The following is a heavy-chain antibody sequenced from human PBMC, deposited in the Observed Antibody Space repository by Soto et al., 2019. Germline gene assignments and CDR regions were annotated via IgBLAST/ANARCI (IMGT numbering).Heavy chain of an antibody. CDR3: ARDPGFGFGYSYAFAMDV. J-gene: IGHJ6*02. CDR2: ISGYNGNT. CDR1: GYTFSNYG. Sequence: QVQLVQSGAEVKKPGASVKVSCKASGYTFSNYGISWVRQGPGQGLEWMGWISGYNGNTHYEEKVQDRIKMTTDTSTSTTYLEQRSLRSDDTAVYFCARDPGFGFGYSYAFAMDVWGQGTTVTVSS. V-gene: IGHV1-18*01. D-gene: IGHD5-18*01.